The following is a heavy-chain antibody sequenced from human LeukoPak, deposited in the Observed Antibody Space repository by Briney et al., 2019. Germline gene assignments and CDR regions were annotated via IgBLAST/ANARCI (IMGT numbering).Heavy chain of an antibody. D-gene: IGHD3/OR15-3a*01. CDR2: ITAGGGDT. Sequence: GGSLRLSCAASGFSFNEYAMSWVRQAPGKGLEWISAITAGGGDTYHADSVKGRFTISRTNSGNSLYLQMNSLRVEDSAVHHCAKGSRTSRPYYFDFWGQGTLVTVSS. V-gene: IGHV3-23*01. CDR3: AKGSRTSRPYYFDF. CDR1: GFSFNEYA. J-gene: IGHJ4*02.